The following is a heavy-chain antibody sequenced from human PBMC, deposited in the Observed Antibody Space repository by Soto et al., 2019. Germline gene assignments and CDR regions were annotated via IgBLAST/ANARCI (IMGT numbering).Heavy chain of an antibody. Sequence: GGSLRLSCTASGFTFSNYWLSWVRQAPGKGLEWVANIRQDGSEKYYVDSVKGRFTISRDNAKNSLFLQMNSLRAEDTAVYYCARNGLWGQGTLVTVSS. V-gene: IGHV3-7*01. CDR3: ARNGL. J-gene: IGHJ4*02. CDR2: IRQDGSEK. CDR1: GFTFSNYW.